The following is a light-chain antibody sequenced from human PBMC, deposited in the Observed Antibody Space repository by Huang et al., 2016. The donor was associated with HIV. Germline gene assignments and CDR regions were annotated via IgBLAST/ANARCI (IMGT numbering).Light chain of an antibody. J-gene: IGKJ1*01. CDR2: KAS. CDR1: QSISSW. CDR3: QQYNGIPWT. Sequence: DIQMTQSPSTLSAYVGDRVTITCWASQSISSWLAWYQQKPGKAPKLLIYKASSLESGGPSRFSGSGSGTEFTLTISSLQPDDFATYYCQQYNGIPWTFGQGTKVEIK. V-gene: IGKV1-5*03.